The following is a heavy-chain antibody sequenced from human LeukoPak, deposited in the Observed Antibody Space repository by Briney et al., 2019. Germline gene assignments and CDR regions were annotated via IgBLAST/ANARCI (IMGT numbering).Heavy chain of an antibody. V-gene: IGHV1-2*02. CDR1: GYTFTVYY. CDR3: ARDRIVVVPAATWYYFDY. J-gene: IGHJ4*02. D-gene: IGHD2-2*01. Sequence: ASVKVSCKASGYTFTVYYMHWVRQGPGQGLEWMGWINPNSGGTNYAQKFQGRVTMTRDTSISTAYMELSRLRSDDTAVYYCARDRIVVVPAATWYYFDYWGQGTLVTVSS. CDR2: INPNSGGT.